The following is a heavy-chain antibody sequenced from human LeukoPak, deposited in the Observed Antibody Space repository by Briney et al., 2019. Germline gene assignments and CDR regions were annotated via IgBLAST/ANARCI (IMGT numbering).Heavy chain of an antibody. V-gene: IGHV4-34*12. Sequence: SETLSLTCGVYGGSFSGYYWNWIRQPPGKGLEWIGEIIHSGSTNYNPSLKSRVTISVDKSKNQFSLKLSSVTAADTAVYYCARAPSRRAQRNFDYWGQGTLVTVSS. J-gene: IGHJ4*02. CDR3: ARAPSRRAQRNFDY. CDR1: GGSFSGYY. CDR2: IIHSGST.